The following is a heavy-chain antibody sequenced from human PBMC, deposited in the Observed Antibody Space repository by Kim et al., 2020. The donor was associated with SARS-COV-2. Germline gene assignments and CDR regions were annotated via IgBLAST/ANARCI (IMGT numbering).Heavy chain of an antibody. D-gene: IGHD6-19*01. V-gene: IGHV3-64D*06. CDR2: ISSNGGST. CDR3: VKEYSSGWYTEGFDY. Sequence: GGSLRLSCSASGFTFSSYAMHWVRQAPGKGLEYVSAISSNGGSTYYADSVKGRFTISRDNSKNTLYLQMSSLRAEDTAVYYCVKEYSSGWYTEGFDYWGQGTLVTVSS. J-gene: IGHJ4*02. CDR1: GFTFSSYA.